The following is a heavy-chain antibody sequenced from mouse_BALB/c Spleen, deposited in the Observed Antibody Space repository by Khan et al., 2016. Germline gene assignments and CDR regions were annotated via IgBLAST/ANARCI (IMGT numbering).Heavy chain of an antibody. CDR1: GYTFSSYW. D-gene: IGHD3-1*01. CDR2: IYPGNSDA. Sequence: VQLKQSGTVLARPGASVKMSCKASGYTFSSYWMHWVKQRPGQGLEWIGVIYPGNSDATYNQNFKGKAELTAVTSTSTAYMELSSLTNEDSAVYYYTRVVTTGYAWFAYWGQGTLVTVSA. CDR3: TRVVTTGYAWFAY. J-gene: IGHJ3*01. V-gene: IGHV1-5*01.